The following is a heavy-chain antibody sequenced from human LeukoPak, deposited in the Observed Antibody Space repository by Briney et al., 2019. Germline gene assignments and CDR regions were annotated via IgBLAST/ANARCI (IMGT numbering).Heavy chain of an antibody. CDR2: IYTSGST. J-gene: IGHJ5*02. D-gene: IGHD3-10*01. CDR3: ASTYYGSGSYYGWFDP. Sequence: SETLSLTCTVSGGSISRGSYYWSWIRQPAGKGLEWIGRIYTSGSTNYNPSLKSRVTISVDTSKNQFSLKLSSVTAADTAVYYCASTYYGSGSYYGWFDPWGQGTLVTVSS. V-gene: IGHV4-61*02. CDR1: GGSISRGSYY.